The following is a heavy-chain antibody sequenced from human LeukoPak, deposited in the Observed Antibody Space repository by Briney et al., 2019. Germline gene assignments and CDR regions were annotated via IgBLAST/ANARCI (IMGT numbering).Heavy chain of an antibody. V-gene: IGHV3-9*01. D-gene: IGHD2-21*02. CDR3: AKVYCGGDCFDGYDF. J-gene: IGHJ3*01. CDR1: GFTFDNYA. CDR2: ISWNSGSI. Sequence: GGSLRLSCAASGFTFDNYAMHWVRQGPGKGLEWVSGISWNSGSIGYADSVKGRFTISRDNAKNSLYLQMNSLRPEDSALYYCAKVYCGGDCFDGYDFWGQGTMVTVSS.